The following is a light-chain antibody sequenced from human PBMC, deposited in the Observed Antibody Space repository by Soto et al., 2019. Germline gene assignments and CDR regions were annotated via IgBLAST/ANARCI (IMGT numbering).Light chain of an antibody. CDR2: DDN. J-gene: IGLJ1*01. V-gene: IGLV1-51*01. CDR3: GSWDSSLGAYV. CDR1: SSNIGGNS. Sequence: QSVLTQPPSVSAAPGQKVTISCSGSSSNIGGNSVSWYQPLPGTAPKLLIYDDNKRPSGIPDRFSGSKSGTSATLGITGFQTGDEADYYCGSWDSSLGAYVFGTGTKVTVL.